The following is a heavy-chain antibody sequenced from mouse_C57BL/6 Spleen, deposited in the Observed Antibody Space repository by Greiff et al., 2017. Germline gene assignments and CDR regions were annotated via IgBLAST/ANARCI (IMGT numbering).Heavy chain of an antibody. Sequence: EVQLVESGGGLVQPGGSMKLSCVASGFTFSNYWMNWVRQSPEKGLEWVAQIRLKSDNYATHYAESVKGRFTISRDDSKSSVYLQMNNLRAEDTGIYYCTAGGYDDAYWGQGTLVTVSA. J-gene: IGHJ3*01. CDR1: GFTFSNYW. D-gene: IGHD2-2*01. CDR3: TAGGYDDAY. CDR2: IRLKSDNYAT. V-gene: IGHV6-3*01.